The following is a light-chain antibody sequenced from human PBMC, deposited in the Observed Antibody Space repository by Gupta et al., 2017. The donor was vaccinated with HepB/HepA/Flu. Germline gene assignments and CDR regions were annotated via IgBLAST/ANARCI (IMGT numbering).Light chain of an antibody. CDR2: DKN. J-gene: IGLJ1*01. V-gene: IGLV3-19*01. CDR1: NLRSYC. Sequence: SVLTQAPAVSVALGQTVRITCQGNNLRSYCAHWYQQKPGQAPVLVVYDKNDRPSGIPERFSGSSSGNTATLTISRAQAEDEADYYCNARDSSSNHRWVFGTGTKFTVL. CDR3: NARDSSSNHRWV.